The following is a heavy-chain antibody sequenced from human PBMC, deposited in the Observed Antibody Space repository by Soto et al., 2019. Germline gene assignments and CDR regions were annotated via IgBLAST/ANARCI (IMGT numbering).Heavy chain of an antibody. J-gene: IGHJ6*03. CDR2: IYYSGST. CDR1: GGSISSYY. CDR3: ARVAEYYYYYMAV. V-gene: IGHV4-59*08. Sequence: SETLSLTCTVSGGSISSYYWSWIRQPPGKGLEWIGYIYYSGSTNYNPSLKSRVTISVDTSKNQFSLKLSSVTAADTAVYYCARVAEYYYYYMAVWGKGTTVTVSS.